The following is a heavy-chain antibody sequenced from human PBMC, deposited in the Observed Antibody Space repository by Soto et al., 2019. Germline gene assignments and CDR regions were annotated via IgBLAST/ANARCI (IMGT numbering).Heavy chain of an antibody. CDR2: IWYDGGNK. J-gene: IGHJ4*02. V-gene: IGHV3-33*01. Sequence: QVQLVESGGGVVQPGWSLRLSCAASGFTFSTYAMHWVRQAPGKGLEWVAVIWYDGGNKYYADSVKGRFTISRDNSKNTLYLQMNSLRADDTAVYYCAASRPPDLHGFDYWGQGTLVTVSS. CDR1: GFTFSTYA. CDR3: AASRPPDLHGFDY.